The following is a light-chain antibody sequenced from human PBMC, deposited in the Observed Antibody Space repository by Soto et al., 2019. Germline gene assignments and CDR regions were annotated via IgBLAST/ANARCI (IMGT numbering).Light chain of an antibody. CDR2: DVS. V-gene: IGKV3-20*01. Sequence: ELVLTQSPGTLSLSPGERATLSCRASQSVSRAYLAWYQHKPGQAPRLLVYDVSTRATGIPDRFSGSGSGTDFTLNISRLEPEDFAVYYCQQYITSPPRLTFGGGTKVEIK. J-gene: IGKJ4*01. CDR1: QSVSRAY. CDR3: QQYITSPPRLT.